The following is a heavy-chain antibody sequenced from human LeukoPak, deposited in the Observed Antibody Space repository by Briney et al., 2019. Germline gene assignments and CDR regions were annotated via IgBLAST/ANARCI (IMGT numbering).Heavy chain of an antibody. V-gene: IGHV4-61*02. Sequence: PSETLSLTCTVSGGSISSGSYYWSWIRQPAGKGLEWMGRIYTSGSTNYNPSLKSRVTISVDTSKNQFSLKLSSVTAADTAVYYCASATVTYSYYYYMDVWGKGTTVTVSS. J-gene: IGHJ6*03. CDR2: IYTSGST. D-gene: IGHD4-11*01. CDR3: ASATVTYSYYYYMDV. CDR1: GGSISSGSYY.